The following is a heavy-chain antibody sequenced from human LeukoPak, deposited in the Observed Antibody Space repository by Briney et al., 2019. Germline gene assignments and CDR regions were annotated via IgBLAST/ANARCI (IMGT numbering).Heavy chain of an antibody. CDR2: INPSGGST. D-gene: IGHD1-1*01. J-gene: IGHJ4*02. V-gene: IGHV1-46*01. CDR3: ARGTTDAY. CDR1: GYTXTSYY. Sequence: ASVKVSCKASGYTXTSYYIDRVRQAPGQGLEWMGVINPSGGSTRYAQKFQGRVTMTGDPSTRTVYMELSSLTSDDTAVYYCARGTTDAYWGQGTPVTVSS.